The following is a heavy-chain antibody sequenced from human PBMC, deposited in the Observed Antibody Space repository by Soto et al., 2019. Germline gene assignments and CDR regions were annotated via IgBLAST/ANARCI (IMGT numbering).Heavy chain of an antibody. D-gene: IGHD3-22*01. J-gene: IGHJ4*02. CDR1: GGSFSRSY. CDR3: ASRAKHDYDRSGPDFDS. CDR2: NKHRGST. Sequence: PSDTLSLTCAVSGGSFSRSYWSWIRQPPGMGLEWIGENKHRGSTSYNSSLKGRVTIPIDAPKRQFSLKLNSVASADRAVYYCASRAKHDYDRSGPDFDSWGQGIQVTVSS. V-gene: IGHV4-34*01.